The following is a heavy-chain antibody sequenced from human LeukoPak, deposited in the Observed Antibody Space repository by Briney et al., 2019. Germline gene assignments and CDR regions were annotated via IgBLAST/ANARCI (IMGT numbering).Heavy chain of an antibody. V-gene: IGHV4-59*08. CDR3: ARVISTGWRQNDR. J-gene: IGHJ5*02. D-gene: IGHD2-8*02. CDR2: IYHSGIT. Sequence: SETLSLTCTVSGGSISSYYWSWIRQPPGKGLEWIGYIYHSGITNYNPSPKSRVTISVDTSKNQFSLKLNSVTAADTAVYYCARVISTGWRQNDRWGQEILVTVSS. CDR1: GGSISSYY.